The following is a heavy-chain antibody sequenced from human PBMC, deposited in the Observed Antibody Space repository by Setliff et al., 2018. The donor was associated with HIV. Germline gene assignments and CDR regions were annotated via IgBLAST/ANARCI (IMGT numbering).Heavy chain of an antibody. D-gene: IGHD3-10*01. Sequence: GASVKVSCKASGYTFTGYFIHWVRLAPGQGLEWMGWINPNTGATHYAQKFQGRVTLTRDTSISTAYMELNRLRSDDTAVYYCARVLSVTMIRGAHGYWGQGTLVTVSS. CDR2: INPNTGAT. V-gene: IGHV1-2*02. J-gene: IGHJ4*02. CDR1: GYTFTGYF. CDR3: ARVLSVTMIRGAHGY.